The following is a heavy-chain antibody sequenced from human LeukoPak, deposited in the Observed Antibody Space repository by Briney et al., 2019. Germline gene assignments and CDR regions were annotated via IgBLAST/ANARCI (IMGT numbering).Heavy chain of an antibody. CDR3: ARGQELLWFGESVY. CDR1: GYTFTSYG. CDR2: IIPIFGTA. J-gene: IGHJ4*02. V-gene: IGHV1-69*13. Sequence: SVKVSCKASGYTFTSYGISWVRQAPGQGLEWMGGIIPIFGTANYAQKFQGRVTITADESTSTAYMELSSLRSEDTAVYYCARGQELLWFGESVYWGQGTLVTVSS. D-gene: IGHD3-10*01.